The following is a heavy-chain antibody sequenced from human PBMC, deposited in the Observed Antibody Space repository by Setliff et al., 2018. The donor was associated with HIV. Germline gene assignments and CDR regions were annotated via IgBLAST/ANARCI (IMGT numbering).Heavy chain of an antibody. Sequence: PSETLSLTCTVSGGSVSSGGYYWSWIRQHPGKGLEWIGYIYYSGKNYYNPSLKSRVTISLDRSKNQFSLKLTSVTAADTAVYYCASCLQNYDSSGYYTNYFDYWGQGTLVTVSS. CDR3: ASCLQNYDSSGYYTNYFDY. CDR1: GGSVSSGGYY. J-gene: IGHJ4*02. V-gene: IGHV4-31*03. D-gene: IGHD3-22*01. CDR2: IYYSGKN.